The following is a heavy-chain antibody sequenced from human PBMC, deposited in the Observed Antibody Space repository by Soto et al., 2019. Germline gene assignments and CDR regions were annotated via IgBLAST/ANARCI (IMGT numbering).Heavy chain of an antibody. D-gene: IGHD4-17*01. CDR3: ARFRYTVTTQDYYYGMDV. V-gene: IGHV3-33*01. Sequence: QVQLVESGGGVVQPGRSLRLSCAASGFTFSSYGMHWVRQAPGKGLEWVAVIWYDGSNKYYADSVKGRFTISRDNSKNTLYLQMNSLRAEDTAVYYCARFRYTVTTQDYYYGMDVWGQGTTVTVSS. CDR2: IWYDGSNK. CDR1: GFTFSSYG. J-gene: IGHJ6*02.